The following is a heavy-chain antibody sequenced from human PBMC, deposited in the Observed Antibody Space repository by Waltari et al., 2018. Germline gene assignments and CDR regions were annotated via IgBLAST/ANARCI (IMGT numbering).Heavy chain of an antibody. D-gene: IGHD4-4*01. CDR2: SKHSGST. Sequence: QVQLQQWGAGLLKPSENLSLTCAVDGGSFSGYFWSWVGQPPGKGLEWSGESKHSGSTNSKPALKSRVTISVDTSHRKLSPKLSSVTAADTAVYYWAGSYSNYIKRIFSATWPWGQGTLVTVST. V-gene: IGHV4-34*02. J-gene: IGHJ4*02. CDR3: AGSYSNYIKRIFSATWP. CDR1: GGSFSGYF.